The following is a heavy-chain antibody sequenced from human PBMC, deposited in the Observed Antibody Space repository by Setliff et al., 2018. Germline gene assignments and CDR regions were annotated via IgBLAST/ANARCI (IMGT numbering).Heavy chain of an antibody. CDR3: ARDRKEIVVKPPAASLEY. CDR2: INPSSGTT. Sequence: GASVKVSCKASGYTFTSYYIHWVRQAPGQGLEWMGIINPSSGTTSYAQKFQGRVTMTRDTSTSTVYMELSSLRSEDTAVYYCARDRKEIVVKPPAASLEYWGQGTQGTGS. V-gene: IGHV1-46*03. D-gene: IGHD2-2*01. J-gene: IGHJ4*02. CDR1: GYTFTSYY.